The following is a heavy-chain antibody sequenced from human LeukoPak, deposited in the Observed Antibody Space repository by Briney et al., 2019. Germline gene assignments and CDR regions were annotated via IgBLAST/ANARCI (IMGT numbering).Heavy chain of an antibody. J-gene: IGHJ6*03. V-gene: IGHV3-23*01. Sequence: GGSLRLSCAASGITFSSYGMSWVRQAPGKGLEWVSSISSTGGTTYYADSVKGRFTISRDTSKNTLYLQMNSLRAEDTAIYYCAKNGDRGAYCTGGTCYPYFYYYMDVWGKGTTVTI. D-gene: IGHD2-15*01. CDR3: AKNGDRGAYCTGGTCYPYFYYYMDV. CDR2: ISSTGGTT. CDR1: GITFSSYG.